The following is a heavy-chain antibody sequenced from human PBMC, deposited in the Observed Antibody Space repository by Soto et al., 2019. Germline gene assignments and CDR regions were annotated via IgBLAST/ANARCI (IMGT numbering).Heavy chain of an antibody. V-gene: IGHV3-15*07. CDR2: IKSKTDGGTT. J-gene: IGHJ4*02. CDR1: GFTFSNAW. Sequence: GGSLRLSCAASGFTFSNAWMNWVRQAPGKGLEWVGRIKSKTDGGTTDYAAPVKGRFTISRDDSKNTLYLQMNSLKTEDTAVYYCTTTPGCSGGSCYGYWGQGTLVTVSS. D-gene: IGHD2-15*01. CDR3: TTTPGCSGGSCYGY.